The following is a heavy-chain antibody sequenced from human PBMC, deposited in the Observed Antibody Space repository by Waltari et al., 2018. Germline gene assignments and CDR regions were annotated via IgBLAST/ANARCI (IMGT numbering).Heavy chain of an antibody. CDR2: INHSGST. CDR3: ARGRDYVWNLL. V-gene: IGHV4-34*01. CDR1: GGSFSDYW. Sequence: QVQLQQWGAGLLKPSETLSLTCAVYGGSFSDYWLSWIRQPPGKGLEWIGEINHSGSTNYNPSLKSRVTMSVDTSKNQFSLNLNSVTAADTAVYYCARGRDYVWNLLWGQGTLVTVSS. D-gene: IGHD3-16*01. J-gene: IGHJ4*02.